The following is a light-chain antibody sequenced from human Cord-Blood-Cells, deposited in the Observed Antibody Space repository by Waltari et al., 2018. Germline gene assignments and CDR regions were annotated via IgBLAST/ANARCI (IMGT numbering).Light chain of an antibody. J-gene: IGLJ2*01. CDR2: EFS. Sequence: QPALTHPPSVPGSSGHSCPLPCPGTSSVLGRYNRLSWYHQPPRPAPHIMIYEFSNRPSGVPDRFSGSKSGNTASLTISAIQAEDEADYYCSSYTSSSIVVFGGGTKLTVL. V-gene: IGLV2-18*02. CDR1: SSVLGRYNR. CDR3: SSYTSSSIVV.